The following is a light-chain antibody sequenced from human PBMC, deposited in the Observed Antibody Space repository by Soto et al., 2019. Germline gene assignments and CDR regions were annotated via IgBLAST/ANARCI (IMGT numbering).Light chain of an antibody. CDR3: SSYTTSSTSLV. CDR1: SNDVGGYNY. Sequence: QSALTQPASVSGSPGQSITISCSGTSNDVGGYNYVSWFQQHPGKAPKLMIYDVTNRPSGVSDRFSGSKSGNTASLTISGLQTEDEADYYCSSYTTSSTSLVFGGGTQLTVL. V-gene: IGLV2-14*01. J-gene: IGLJ2*01. CDR2: DVT.